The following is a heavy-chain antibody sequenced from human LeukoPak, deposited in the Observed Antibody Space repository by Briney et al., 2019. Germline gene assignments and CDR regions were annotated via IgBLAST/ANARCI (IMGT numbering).Heavy chain of an antibody. CDR2: INPNSGGT. CDR3: ARSYYDFWSGYYKSPNWADY. V-gene: IGHV1-2*02. Sequence: ASVKVSCKASGYTFTGYYMHWVRQAPGQGLEWMGWINPNSGGTNYAQKLQGRVTMTTDTSTSTAYMELRSLRSDDTAVYYCARSYYDFWSGYYKSPNWADYWGQGTLVTVSS. CDR1: GYTFTGYY. D-gene: IGHD3-3*01. J-gene: IGHJ4*02.